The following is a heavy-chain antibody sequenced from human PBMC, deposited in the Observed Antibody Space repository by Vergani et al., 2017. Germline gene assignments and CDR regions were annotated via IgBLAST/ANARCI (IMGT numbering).Heavy chain of an antibody. D-gene: IGHD2-21*02. CDR3: ARHIMGNDCYQH. J-gene: IGHJ4*02. CDR2: INHSGST. Sequence: QVQLQQWGAGLLKPSETLSLTCAVYGGSFSGYYWSWIRQPPGKGLEWIGEINHSGSTNYNPSLKSRVTISVDTSKNQFSLKLSSVTAADTAVYYCARHIMGNDCYQHWGQGTLVTVSS. CDR1: GGSFSGYY. V-gene: IGHV4-34*01.